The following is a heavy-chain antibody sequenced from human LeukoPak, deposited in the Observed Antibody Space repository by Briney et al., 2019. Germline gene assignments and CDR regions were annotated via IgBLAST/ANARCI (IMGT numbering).Heavy chain of an antibody. D-gene: IGHD3-3*01. CDR1: GISFSSHG. Sequence: PGTSLRLSCAASGISFSSHGMHWVRQAPGKGLEWVAVIWYDGSNIYYTDSVKGRFTISRDNSKNTLYLQMNSLRAEDTALYYCARDRVIFGVVPDGFDIWGQGTVVTVSS. V-gene: IGHV3-33*01. J-gene: IGHJ3*02. CDR2: IWYDGSNI. CDR3: ARDRVIFGVVPDGFDI.